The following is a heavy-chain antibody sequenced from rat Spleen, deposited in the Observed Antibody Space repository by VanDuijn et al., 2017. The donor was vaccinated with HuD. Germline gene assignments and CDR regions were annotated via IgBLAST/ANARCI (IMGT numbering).Heavy chain of an antibody. CDR1: VYSITSSYN. Sequence: EVQLQESGPGLVKPSQSLSLTCSVSVYSITSSYNWNWIRKFPGDKLEWMGCINSAGNSNYNPSLRSRISITRDTSKNQFFLQVNSVTTEDTATYYCARHLYDGTYFPFAYWGQGTLVPVSS. V-gene: IGHV3-3*01. D-gene: IGHD1-12*02. CDR3: ARHLYDGTYFPFAY. J-gene: IGHJ3*01. CDR2: INSAGNS.